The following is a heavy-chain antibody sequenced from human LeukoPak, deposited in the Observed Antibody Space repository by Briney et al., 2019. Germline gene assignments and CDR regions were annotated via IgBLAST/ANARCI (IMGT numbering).Heavy chain of an antibody. CDR1: GFTFSSYA. D-gene: IGHD6-13*01. CDR3: ARSPQEQLEYYFDY. Sequence: GGSLSLSCAASGFTFSSYAMHWVRQAPGKGLEWVAVISYDGSNKYYADSVKGRFTISRDNSKNTLYLQMNSLRAEDTAVYYCARSPQEQLEYYFDYWGQGTLVTVSS. J-gene: IGHJ4*02. V-gene: IGHV3-30-3*01. CDR2: ISYDGSNK.